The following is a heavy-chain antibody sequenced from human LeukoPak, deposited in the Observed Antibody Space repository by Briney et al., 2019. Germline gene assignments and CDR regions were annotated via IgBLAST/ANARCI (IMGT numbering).Heavy chain of an antibody. D-gene: IGHD6-6*01. V-gene: IGHV3-43D*03. Sequence: GGSLRLSCAASGFTFDDYAMHWVRQAPGKSLEWVSLISWDGGNTYYADSVKGRFTISRDNSKNSLYLQMNSLRAEDTALYYCAKDIYSSSSNYFDYWGQGTLVTVSS. J-gene: IGHJ4*02. CDR2: ISWDGGNT. CDR1: GFTFDDYA. CDR3: AKDIYSSSSNYFDY.